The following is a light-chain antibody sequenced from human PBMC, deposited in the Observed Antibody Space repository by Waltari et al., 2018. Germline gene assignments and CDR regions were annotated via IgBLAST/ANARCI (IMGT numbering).Light chain of an antibody. V-gene: IGKV3-20*01. CDR1: QSVSRA. J-gene: IGKJ1*01. CDR2: GAS. Sequence: ETVLTQSPGTLSLSLGERATVSCRASQSVSRALAWYQQKPGQAPRLLIYGASTRATGIPDRFSGSGSGTDVSLTISRLEPDDFAVYYCQHYLKLPVTFGQGTTVEI. CDR3: QHYLKLPVT.